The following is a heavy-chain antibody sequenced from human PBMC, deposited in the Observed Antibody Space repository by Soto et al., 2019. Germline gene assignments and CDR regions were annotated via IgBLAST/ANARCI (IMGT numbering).Heavy chain of an antibody. CDR3: ARSIAVAGKDWFDP. CDR2: THHSGST. J-gene: IGHJ5*02. V-gene: IGHV4-38-2*01. Sequence: SETVSLTCAVSGYSISSGYNWGWIRQPPGKGLEWIVSTHHSGSTYYNPCLNSRVTISVDTSKNQFSLKLSSVTAADTAVYYCARSIAVAGKDWFDPWGQGTLVTVSS. D-gene: IGHD6-19*01. CDR1: GYSISSGYN.